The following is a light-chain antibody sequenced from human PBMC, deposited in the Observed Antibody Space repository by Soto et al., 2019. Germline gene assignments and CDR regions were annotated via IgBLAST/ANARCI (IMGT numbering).Light chain of an antibody. CDR2: GAS. J-gene: IGKJ2*01. Sequence: EIVLTQSPATLSLSPGERATLSCRASQSVSSYLAWYQQKPGQAPRLLISGASNRATGIPSRFSGSESGTDFTLTISSLEPEDFAFYCCQHRGRWPRTFGQGTKLESK. CDR3: QHRGRWPRT. V-gene: IGKV3-11*01. CDR1: QSVSSY.